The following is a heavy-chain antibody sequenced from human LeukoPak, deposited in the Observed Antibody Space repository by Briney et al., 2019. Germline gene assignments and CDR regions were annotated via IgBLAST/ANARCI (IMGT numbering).Heavy chain of an antibody. D-gene: IGHD3-10*01. J-gene: IGHJ3*02. V-gene: IGHV4-59*01. Sequence: PSETLSLTCTVSGDSINNYFWSWIRQPPGKGLEWIGYIHNTGSSNYNPSLKSRASFSVDTSENQLSLRLNSMTAADTAVYYCASLGGYYDSSNSSQLETFDIWGQGTMVTVSS. CDR3: ASLGGYYDSSNSSQLETFDI. CDR2: IHNTGSS. CDR1: GDSINNYF.